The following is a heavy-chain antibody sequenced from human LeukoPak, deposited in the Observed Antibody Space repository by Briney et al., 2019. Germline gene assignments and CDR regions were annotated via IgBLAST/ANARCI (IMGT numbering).Heavy chain of an antibody. J-gene: IGHJ4*02. CDR3: ARGGFVRSGWYDPLRLNPFDH. D-gene: IGHD6-19*01. V-gene: IGHV1-2*06. CDR1: GYTFTGYY. Sequence: ASVKVSCKASGYTFTGYYMHWVRQAPGQGLEWMGRINPNSGGTNYAQKFQGRVTMTRDTSISTAYMELSRLRSDDTAVYYCARGGFVRSGWYDPLRLNPFDHWGQGTLVTVSS. CDR2: INPNSGGT.